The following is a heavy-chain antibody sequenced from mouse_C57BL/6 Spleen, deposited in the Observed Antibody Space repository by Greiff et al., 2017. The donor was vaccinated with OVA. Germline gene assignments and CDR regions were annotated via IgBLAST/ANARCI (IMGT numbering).Heavy chain of an antibody. D-gene: IGHD5-2*01. Sequence: VQLKESGPELVKPGASVKLSCKASGYTFTSYDINWVKQRPGQGLEWIGWIYPRDGSTKYNEKFKGKATLTVDTSSSTAYMELHSLTSEDSAVYFCARGGINYALDYWGQGTSVTVSS. CDR2: IYPRDGST. CDR3: ARGGINYALDY. J-gene: IGHJ4*01. CDR1: GYTFTSYD. V-gene: IGHV1-85*01.